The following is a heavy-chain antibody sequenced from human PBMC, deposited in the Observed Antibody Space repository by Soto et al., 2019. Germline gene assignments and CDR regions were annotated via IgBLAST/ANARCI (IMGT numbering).Heavy chain of an antibody. V-gene: IGHV4-39*01. CDR1: GGSISSSSYY. CDR2: IYYSGST. Sequence: SETLSLTCTVSGGSISSSSYYWGWIRQPPGKGLEWIGSIYYSGSTYYNPSLKSRVTISVDTSKNQFSLKLSSATAADTAVYYCARHLASAYYYDSSDIFDYWGQGTLVTVSS. J-gene: IGHJ4*02. CDR3: ARHLASAYYYDSSDIFDY. D-gene: IGHD3-22*01.